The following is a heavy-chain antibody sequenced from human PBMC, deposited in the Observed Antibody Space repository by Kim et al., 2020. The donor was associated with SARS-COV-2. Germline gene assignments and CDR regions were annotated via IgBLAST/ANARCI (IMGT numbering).Heavy chain of an antibody. CDR3: ARYRTVVTLDY. V-gene: IGHV4-38-2*02. Sequence: SETLSLTCTVSGYSISSGYYWGWIRQPPGKGLEWIGSIYHSGSTYYNPSLKSRVTISVDTSKNQFSLKLSSVTAADTAVYYCARYRTVVTLDYWGQGTLV. D-gene: IGHD2-21*02. CDR1: GYSISSGYY. CDR2: IYHSGST. J-gene: IGHJ4*02.